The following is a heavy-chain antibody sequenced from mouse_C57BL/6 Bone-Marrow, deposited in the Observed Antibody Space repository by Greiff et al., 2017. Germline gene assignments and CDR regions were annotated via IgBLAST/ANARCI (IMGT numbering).Heavy chain of an antibody. CDR3: TNGGMDY. J-gene: IGHJ4*01. CDR1: GFNIKDDY. V-gene: IGHV14-4*01. CDR2: IDPENGDT. Sequence: VQLQQSGAELVRPGASVKLSCTASGFNIKDDYMHWVKQRPEQGLEWIGWIDPENGDTEYASKFQGKATITADTSSNTAYLQLSSLTSEDTAVYYCTNGGMDYWGQGTSVTASS.